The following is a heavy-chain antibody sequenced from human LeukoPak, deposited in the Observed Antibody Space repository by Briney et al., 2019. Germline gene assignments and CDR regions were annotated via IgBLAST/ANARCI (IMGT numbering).Heavy chain of an antibody. CDR1: GGTFSSYA. V-gene: IGHV1-69*05. D-gene: IGHD1-7*01. CDR3: ARGLLRQLRELYYFDY. CDR2: IIPIFGTA. J-gene: IGHJ4*02. Sequence: SVKVSCKASGGTFSSYAISWVRQAPGQGLEWMGGIIPIFGTANYAQKFQGRVTITTDESTSAAYMELSSLRSEDTAVYYCARGLLRQLRELYYFDYWGQGTLVTVSS.